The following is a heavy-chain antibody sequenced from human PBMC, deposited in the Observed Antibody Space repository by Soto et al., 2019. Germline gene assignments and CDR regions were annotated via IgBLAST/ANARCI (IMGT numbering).Heavy chain of an antibody. Sequence: QVQLVESGGGLVKPGGSLRLSCAASGFNFKDYYMTWFRQAPGKGLEYVSYISGSGSDTKYADSVKGRFTISRDNAENSLYLQMNNLRAEDTAVYYCARPTRMPCDWGQRTLVTVSS. CDR2: ISGSGSDT. D-gene: IGHD2-2*01. CDR3: ARPTRMPCD. CDR1: GFNFKDYY. V-gene: IGHV3-11*05. J-gene: IGHJ4*02.